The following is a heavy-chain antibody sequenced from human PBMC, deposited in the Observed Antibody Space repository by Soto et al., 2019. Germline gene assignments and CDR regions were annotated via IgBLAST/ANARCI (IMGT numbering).Heavy chain of an antibody. Sequence: SETLSLTCSVSGGSISSGYYYWSWIRQHPGKGLEWIGYIYYSGSTYYNPSLKSRVTISVDTSKNQFSLKLSSVTAADTAVYYCAFLTIYGSGSSPFDYWGQGTLVTVSS. J-gene: IGHJ4*02. CDR2: IYYSGST. D-gene: IGHD3-10*01. V-gene: IGHV4-31*03. CDR3: AFLTIYGSGSSPFDY. CDR1: GGSISSGYYY.